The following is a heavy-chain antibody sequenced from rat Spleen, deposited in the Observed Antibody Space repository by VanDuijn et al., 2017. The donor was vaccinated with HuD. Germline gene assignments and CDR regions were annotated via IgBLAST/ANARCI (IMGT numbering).Heavy chain of an antibody. Sequence: EVQLAESGGGLVQPGRSLKLSCAVSGFTFSDYYMAWVRQAPTKGLEWVASISPSGGSTYYRDSVKGRFTVSRDNAKSTLYLQMDSLRSEDTATYYCTTVLQGHGFAYWGQGTLVTVSS. J-gene: IGHJ3*01. V-gene: IGHV5-27*01. CDR1: GFTFSDYY. CDR2: ISPSGGST. D-gene: IGHD1-1*01. CDR3: TTVLQGHGFAY.